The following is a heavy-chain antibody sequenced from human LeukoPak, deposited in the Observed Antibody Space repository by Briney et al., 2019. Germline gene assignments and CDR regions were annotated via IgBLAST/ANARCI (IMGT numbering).Heavy chain of an antibody. J-gene: IGHJ4*02. D-gene: IGHD3-3*02. Sequence: ASVKVSCEASGYTFTGSYMHWGRQAPGQGLGWMGWINPNSGGTNSAQKFQGRVTMTRATSISTAYMELSRLRSDDTAVYYCARDLGSIFGVVMKRWGQGTLVTVSS. CDR3: ARDLGSIFGVVMKR. CDR1: GYTFTGSY. V-gene: IGHV1-2*02. CDR2: INPNSGGT.